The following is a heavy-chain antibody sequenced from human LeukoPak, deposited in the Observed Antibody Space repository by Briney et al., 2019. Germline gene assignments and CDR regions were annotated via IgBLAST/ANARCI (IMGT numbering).Heavy chain of an antibody. Sequence: PSETLSLTCTVSGGSISSYYWSWIRQPPGKGLEWIGYIYYSGSTNYNPSLKSRVTISVDTSKNQFSLKLSSVTAADTAVYYCARRPYWAVADPGGYYYGMDVWGQGTTVTVSS. CDR3: ARRPYWAVADPGGYYYGMDV. CDR2: IYYSGST. CDR1: GGSISSYY. V-gene: IGHV4-59*12. D-gene: IGHD6-19*01. J-gene: IGHJ6*02.